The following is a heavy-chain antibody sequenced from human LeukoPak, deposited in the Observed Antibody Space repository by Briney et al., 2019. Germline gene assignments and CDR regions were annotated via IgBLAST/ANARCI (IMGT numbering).Heavy chain of an antibody. J-gene: IGHJ4*02. D-gene: IGHD3-22*01. CDR1: GFTFSSYA. V-gene: IGHV3-23*01. Sequence: TGGSLRLSCAASGFTFSSYAMSWVRQAPGKGLEWVSAISGSGGSTYYADSVKGRFTISRDNSKNTLYLQMNSLRAEDTAVYYCAKPGATMIVVVRFAPLDYWGQGTLVTVSS. CDR2: ISGSGGST. CDR3: AKPGATMIVVVRFAPLDY.